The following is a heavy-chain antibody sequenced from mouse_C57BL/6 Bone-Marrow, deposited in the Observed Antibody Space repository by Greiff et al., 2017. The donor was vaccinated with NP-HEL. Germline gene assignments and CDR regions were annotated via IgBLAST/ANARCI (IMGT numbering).Heavy chain of an antibody. J-gene: IGHJ3*01. CDR2: IHPNSGST. Sequence: VQLKQPGAELVKPGASVKLSCKASGYTFTSYWMHWVKQRPGQGLEWIGMIHPNSGSTNYNEKFKSKAKLTVDKSSSTAYMQLSSLTSEDSAVYYCARRVGYYGAWFAYWGQGTLVTVSA. D-gene: IGHD1-1*01. CDR1: GYTFTSYW. CDR3: ARRVGYYGAWFAY. V-gene: IGHV1-64*01.